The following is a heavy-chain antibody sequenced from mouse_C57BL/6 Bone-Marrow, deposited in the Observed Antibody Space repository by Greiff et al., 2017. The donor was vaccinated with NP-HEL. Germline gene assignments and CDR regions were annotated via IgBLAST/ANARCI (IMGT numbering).Heavy chain of an antibody. V-gene: IGHV1-19*01. CDR3: ARPVVATYWYFDV. D-gene: IGHD1-1*01. Sequence: EVQLQQSGPVLVKPGASVKMSCKASGYTFTDYYMNWVKQSHGKSLEWIGVINPYNGGTSYNQKFKGKATLTVAKSSSTAYMELNSLTSEDSAVYYCARPVVATYWYFDVWGTGTTVTVSS. CDR2: INPYNGGT. CDR1: GYTFTDYY. J-gene: IGHJ1*03.